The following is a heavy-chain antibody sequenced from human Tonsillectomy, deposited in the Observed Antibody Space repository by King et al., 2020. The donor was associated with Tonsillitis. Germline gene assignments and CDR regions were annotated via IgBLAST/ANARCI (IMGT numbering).Heavy chain of an antibody. D-gene: IGHD3-22*01. V-gene: IGHV4-30-4*07. CDR1: GGSISSGDYS. CDR3: ARTYYYDNSGYTLYFDY. Sequence: QLQESGPGLVKPSQTLSLTCAVSGGSISSGDYSWSWIRQPPGKGLEWIGYIYYSGNTYPNPSLKRRLTISVDTSKNQFSLKLSSVTAADTTVYYCARTYYYDNSGYTLYFDYWGPGTLVTVSS. J-gene: IGHJ4*02. CDR2: IYYSGNT.